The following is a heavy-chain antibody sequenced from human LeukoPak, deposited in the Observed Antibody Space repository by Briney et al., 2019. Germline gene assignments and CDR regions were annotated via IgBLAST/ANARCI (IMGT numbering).Heavy chain of an antibody. Sequence: SETLSLTCTVSGGSISSNYWSWLRQSPGRGLELIGHIYYSGSTNYNPSLKSRVTISVDTSKNQFPLKLSSVTPADTAVYYCARGYSYGQISDYWGQGTLVTVSS. V-gene: IGHV4-59*01. CDR1: GGSISSNY. D-gene: IGHD5-18*01. CDR2: IYYSGST. J-gene: IGHJ4*02. CDR3: ARGYSYGQISDY.